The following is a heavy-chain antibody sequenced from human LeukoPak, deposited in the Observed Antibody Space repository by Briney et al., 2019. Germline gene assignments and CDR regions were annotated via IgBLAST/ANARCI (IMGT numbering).Heavy chain of an antibody. CDR3: ARSSIEYGDYRSSTFDY. D-gene: IGHD4-17*01. Sequence: SQTLSLTCTVSGGSISSGGYYWSRIRQHPGQGLEWIGYIYYSGSTYYNPSLKSRVTISVDTSKNQFSLKLSSVTAADTAVYYCARSSIEYGDYRSSTFDYWGQGTLVTVSS. J-gene: IGHJ4*02. V-gene: IGHV4-31*03. CDR2: IYYSGST. CDR1: GGSISSGGYY.